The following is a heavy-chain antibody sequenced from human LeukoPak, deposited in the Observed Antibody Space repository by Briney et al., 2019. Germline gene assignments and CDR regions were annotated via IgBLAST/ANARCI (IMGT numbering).Heavy chain of an antibody. Sequence: SLKASCKASRGTFSSYAISWVRQAPGPGLEWMGGIIAISATANHAQNLQGRVTITAHKSTRTAYIALSSLRSEVTTVYYFARRREDYAYYGYWGRGILVSVSS. J-gene: IGHJ4*02. CDR2: IIAISATA. D-gene: IGHD4/OR15-4a*01. CDR3: ARRREDYAYYGY. CDR1: RGTFSSYA. V-gene: IGHV1-69*06.